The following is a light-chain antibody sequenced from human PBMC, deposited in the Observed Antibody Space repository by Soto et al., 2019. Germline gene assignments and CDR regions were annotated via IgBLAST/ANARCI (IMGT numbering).Light chain of an antibody. Sequence: DVVMTQSPLSLPVTLGQPASISCRSSQSLVYSDGNTYLNWFQQRPGQSPRRLIYKVSNRDSGGPSRFSGSGSGTDFTLKISRVEAEDVGVYYCMQGTHWPPMYTFGQGTKLEIK. CDR2: KVS. V-gene: IGKV2-30*01. CDR3: MQGTHWPPMYT. J-gene: IGKJ2*01. CDR1: QSLVYSDGNTY.